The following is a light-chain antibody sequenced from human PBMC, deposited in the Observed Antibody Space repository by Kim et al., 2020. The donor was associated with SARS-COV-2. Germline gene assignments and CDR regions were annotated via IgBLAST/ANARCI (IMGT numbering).Light chain of an antibody. CDR1: ASDIGSNT. Sequence: GQRVVMSCSGGASDIGSNTVYWFQQVPGSAPKLLIYNNDQRPSGVSDRFSGSKSGASASLAISGLQTLDEAHYYCATWDEGLDGAVFGGGTQLTVL. CDR2: NND. V-gene: IGLV1-44*01. J-gene: IGLJ3*02. CDR3: ATWDEGLDGAV.